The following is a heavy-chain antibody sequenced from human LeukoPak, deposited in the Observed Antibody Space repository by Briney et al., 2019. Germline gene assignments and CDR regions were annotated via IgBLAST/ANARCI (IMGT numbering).Heavy chain of an antibody. V-gene: IGHV3-48*01. Sequence: PGGSLRLSCAASGFTFSRYSMNWVRQAPGKGLEWVSYISSSSSTIYYVDSVKGRFTISRDNAKNSLYLQINSLRAEDTAVYYCARGEYGSGSYHIDYWGQGTLVTVSS. D-gene: IGHD3-10*01. CDR2: ISSSSSTI. J-gene: IGHJ4*02. CDR3: ARGEYGSGSYHIDY. CDR1: GFTFSRYS.